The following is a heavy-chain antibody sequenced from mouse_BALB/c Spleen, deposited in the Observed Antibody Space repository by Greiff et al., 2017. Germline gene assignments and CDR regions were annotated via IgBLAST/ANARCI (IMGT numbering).Heavy chain of an antibody. CDR3: NGDEAWFAY. CDR1: GFNIKDYY. Sequence: VQLKQSGAELVRSGASVKLSCTASGFNIKDYYMHWVKQRPEQGLEWIGWIDPENGDTEYAPKFQGKATMTADTSSNTAYLQLSSLTSEDTAVYYCNGDEAWFAYWGQGTLVTVSA. CDR2: IDPENGDT. J-gene: IGHJ3*01. V-gene: IGHV14-4*02.